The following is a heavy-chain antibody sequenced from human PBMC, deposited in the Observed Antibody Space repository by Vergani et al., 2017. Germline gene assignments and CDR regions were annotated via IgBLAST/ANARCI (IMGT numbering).Heavy chain of an antibody. CDR2: ISSSSSYI. CDR3: ARDGTTRYYYIDV. J-gene: IGHJ6*03. CDR1: GFTFSSHS. D-gene: IGHD1-1*01. Sequence: EVQLLESGGGLVQPGGSLRLSCAASGFTFSSHSMNWVRQAPGKGLEWVSSISSSSSYIYYADSVKGRFTISRDNAKNSLYLQMNILRAEDTAVYYCARDGTTRYYYIDVWGKGTTVTVSS. V-gene: IGHV3-21*01.